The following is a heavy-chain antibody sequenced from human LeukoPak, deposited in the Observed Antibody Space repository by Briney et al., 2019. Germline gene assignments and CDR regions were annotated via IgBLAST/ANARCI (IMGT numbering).Heavy chain of an antibody. Sequence: SETLSLTCTVSGYSISSGYYWGWIRQPPGKGLEWIGEINHSGSTNYNPSLKSRVTISVDTSKNQFSLKLSSVTAADTAVYYCARGRPVVTAVGNWFDPWGQGTLVTVSS. CDR3: ARGRPVVTAVGNWFDP. V-gene: IGHV4-38-2*02. CDR1: GYSISSGYY. J-gene: IGHJ5*02. D-gene: IGHD2-21*02. CDR2: INHSGST.